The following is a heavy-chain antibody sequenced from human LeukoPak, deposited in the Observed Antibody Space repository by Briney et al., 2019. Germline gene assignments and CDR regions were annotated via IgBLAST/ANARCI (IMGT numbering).Heavy chain of an antibody. D-gene: IGHD3-22*01. Sequence: SETLSLTCAVDGGSFSGYYWSWVRQPPGKGLEWVGEINHSGSNNYNPSLKSRVTISVDTSKNQCSLKLSSVTAADTAVYYCARAVTMIVVDNFDYWGQGTLVTVSS. J-gene: IGHJ4*02. CDR1: GGSFSGYY. V-gene: IGHV4-34*01. CDR2: INHSGSN. CDR3: ARAVTMIVVDNFDY.